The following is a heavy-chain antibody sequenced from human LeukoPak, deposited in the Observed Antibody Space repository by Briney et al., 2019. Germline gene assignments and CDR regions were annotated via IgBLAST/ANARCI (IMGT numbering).Heavy chain of an antibody. J-gene: IGHJ5*02. Sequence: ASVKVSCKASGGTFSSDAISWVRQAPGQGLGWMGGIIPIFGTANYAQTFQGRVTITADESTSTAYMELSSLRTEDTAVYYCARCSRAGGYDFWSGYYLDPWGQGTLVTVSS. CDR2: IIPIFGTA. V-gene: IGHV1-69*13. D-gene: IGHD3-3*01. CDR1: GGTFSSDA. CDR3: ARCSRAGGYDFWSGYYLDP.